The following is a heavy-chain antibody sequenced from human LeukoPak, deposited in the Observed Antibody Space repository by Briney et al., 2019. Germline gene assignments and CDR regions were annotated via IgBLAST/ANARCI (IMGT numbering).Heavy chain of an antibody. D-gene: IGHD3-22*01. CDR1: GASISGYV. CDR2: IHYSGSA. V-gene: IGHV4-59*08. J-gene: IGHJ4*02. Sequence: KSSETLSLTCTVSGASISGYVWSWIRQPPGKGPEWIGFIHYSGSANYNPSLESRLTTSADTSKNQFSLKLSSVVAAGTAVYYCARHYDGGAKLRLDYWGRGTLVTVSS. CDR3: ARHYDGGAKLRLDY.